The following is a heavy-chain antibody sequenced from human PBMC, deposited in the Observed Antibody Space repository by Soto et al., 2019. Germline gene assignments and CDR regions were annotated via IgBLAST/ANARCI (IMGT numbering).Heavy chain of an antibody. V-gene: IGHV1-69*13. Sequence: GGSVKVSCKASGGTFSSYAISWVRQAPGQGREGMGGIIPIFGTANYAQKFQGRVTITADESTSTAYMELSSLRSEDTAVYYRARISGSEEYQLLQDYYGMDVWGQGTTVPVSS. CDR3: ARISGSEEYQLLQDYYGMDV. CDR2: IIPIFGTA. CDR1: GGTFSSYA. D-gene: IGHD2-2*01. J-gene: IGHJ6*02.